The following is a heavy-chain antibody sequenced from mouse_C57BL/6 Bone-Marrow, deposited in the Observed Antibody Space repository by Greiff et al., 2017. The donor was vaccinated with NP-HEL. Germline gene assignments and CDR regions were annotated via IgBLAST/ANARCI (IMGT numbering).Heavy chain of an antibody. Sequence: EVHLVESGGGLVKPGGSLKLSCAASGFTFSSYAMSWVRQTPEKRLEWVATISDGGSYTYYPDNVKGRFTISRDNAKNNLYLQMSHLKSEDTAMYYCARDQEGYYYWYFDVWGTGTTVTVSS. CDR2: ISDGGSYT. CDR1: GFTFSSYA. J-gene: IGHJ1*03. CDR3: ARDQEGYYYWYFDV. V-gene: IGHV5-4*01. D-gene: IGHD1-1*01.